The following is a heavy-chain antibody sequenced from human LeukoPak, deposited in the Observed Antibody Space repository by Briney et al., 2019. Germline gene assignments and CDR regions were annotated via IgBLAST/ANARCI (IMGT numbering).Heavy chain of an antibody. CDR3: ATVGGVEVY. V-gene: IGHV3-30*03. CDR1: GFTFSSYG. CDR2: TSYDGSSK. Sequence: GRSLRLSCVVSGFTFSSYGMHWVRQAPGKGLEWVAVTSYDGSSKNYADSVKGRFTISRDNSKNTLYLQMNSLRAEDTAVYYCATVGGVEVYWGQGTLVTVSS. J-gene: IGHJ4*02. D-gene: IGHD3-16*01.